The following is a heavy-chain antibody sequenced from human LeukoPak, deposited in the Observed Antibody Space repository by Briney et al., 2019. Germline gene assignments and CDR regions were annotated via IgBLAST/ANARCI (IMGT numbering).Heavy chain of an antibody. CDR3: AREYFWSGYYDY. J-gene: IGHJ4*02. CDR2: INHSGST. CDR1: GGSFSGYY. Sequence: SETLSLTCAVYGGSFSGYYWSWIRQPPGKGLEWIGEINHSGSTNYNPSLKSRVTISVDTSKNQSSLKLSSVTAADTAVYYCAREYFWSGYYDYWGQGTLVTVSS. D-gene: IGHD3-3*01. V-gene: IGHV4-34*01.